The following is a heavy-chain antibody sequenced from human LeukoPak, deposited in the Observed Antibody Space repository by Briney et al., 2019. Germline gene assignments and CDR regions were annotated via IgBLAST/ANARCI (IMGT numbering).Heavy chain of an antibody. Sequence: ASVKVSCKASVYTFTGYYMHWVRHAPGQGREWMGWIIPISGGTNSAQKFQGRVTMTSDTSISTVYRELSRLRSDDTAVYYCARLASYSAIFGVVISEWFDPWGQGTLVTVSS. CDR3: ARLASYSAIFGVVISEWFDP. CDR2: IIPISGGT. J-gene: IGHJ5*02. D-gene: IGHD3-3*01. V-gene: IGHV1-2*02. CDR1: VYTFTGYY.